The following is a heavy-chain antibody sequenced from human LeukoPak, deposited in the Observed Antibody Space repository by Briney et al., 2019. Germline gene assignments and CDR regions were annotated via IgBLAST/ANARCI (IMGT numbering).Heavy chain of an antibody. CDR3: ARHLRSSDTCDS. CDR2: YDPRESYT. Sequence: GGSLKISWKGSGYSFTIFWISGVRQMPGKGREGMGRYDPRESYTNYSPSFQAPVTISAAKSISTAYLQWSSLKASDTAMYHCARHLRSSDTCDSWGEGTLVTAYS. CDR1: GYSFTIFW. J-gene: IGHJ4*02. V-gene: IGHV5-10-1*01. D-gene: IGHD6-6*01.